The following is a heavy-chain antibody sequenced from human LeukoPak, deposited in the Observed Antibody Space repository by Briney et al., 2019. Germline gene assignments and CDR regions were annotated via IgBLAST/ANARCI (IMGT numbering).Heavy chain of an antibody. CDR2: MNPNSGNT. D-gene: IGHD6-13*01. CDR1: GYTFTSYD. J-gene: IGHJ5*02. CDR3: ARDAGRSSWYLLGKPRTLNWFDP. V-gene: IGHV1-8*01. Sequence: GASVKVSCKASGYTFTSYDINWVRQATGQGLEWMGWMNPNSGNTGYAQKFQGRVTIIRNTSISTAYMELSSLRSEDTAAYYCARDAGRSSWYLLGKPRTLNWFDPRGQGTLVTVSS.